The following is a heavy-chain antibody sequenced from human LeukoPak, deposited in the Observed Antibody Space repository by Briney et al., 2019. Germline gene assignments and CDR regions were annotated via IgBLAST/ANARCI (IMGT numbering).Heavy chain of an antibody. J-gene: IGHJ4*02. D-gene: IGHD3-10*01. CDR3: ATGAQYHYGSALYMFYFDC. V-gene: IGHV1-8*01. CDR2: VNPNSGTT. CDR1: VYTFNNYD. Sequence: ASVSVSRTPSVYTFNNYDINGVRQATGQGGEGMGWVNPNSGTTTYTPKFQGRVTITIETSRKTAYLERSSLRCGETAGYYFATGAQYHYGSALYMFYFDCWGQGNLVTVSS.